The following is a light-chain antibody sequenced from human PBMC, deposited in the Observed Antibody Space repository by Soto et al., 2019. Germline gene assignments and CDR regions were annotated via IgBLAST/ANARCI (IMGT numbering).Light chain of an antibody. CDR3: KSYAGSNTYV. J-gene: IGLJ1*01. CDR2: EVV. Sequence: QSALTQPPSASGSPGQSVTISCTGTKNDIGFYDFVSGYQHHPGKAPRLSIYEVVQRPSGVPERFSGSNSGNTASLTVYGLHAADEDDYFCKSYAGSNTYVFGSGTKLTVL. CDR1: KNDIGFYDF. V-gene: IGLV2-8*01.